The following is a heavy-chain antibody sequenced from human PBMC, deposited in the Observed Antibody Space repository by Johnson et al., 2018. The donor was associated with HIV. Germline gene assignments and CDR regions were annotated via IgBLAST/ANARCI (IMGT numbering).Heavy chain of an antibody. V-gene: IGHV3-30*04. D-gene: IGHD3-22*01. CDR1: GFTFNSYA. CDR2: TSYDGSHK. Sequence: QVQLVESGGGVVQSGRSLRLSCAASGFTFNSYAMHWVRQAPGKGLAWVALTSYDGSHKYYADSVKGRFSISRDTSTNTLYLQVNSLRAEDTAVYYCARELGEDDYYESGGDAFDMWGRGTMVTVSS. J-gene: IGHJ3*02. CDR3: ARELGEDDYYESGGDAFDM.